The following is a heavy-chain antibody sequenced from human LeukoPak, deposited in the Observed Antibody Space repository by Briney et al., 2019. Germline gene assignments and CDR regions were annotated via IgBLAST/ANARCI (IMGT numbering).Heavy chain of an antibody. J-gene: IGHJ4*02. D-gene: IGHD2-2*01. CDR3: NRYCSSTSCRTHDY. CDR1: GGSISSSSYY. Sequence: KPSETLSLTCTVSGGSISSSSYYWGWIRQPPGKGLEWIGSIYYSGSTYYSPSLKSRVTISVDTSKNQFSLKLSSVTAADTAVYYCNRYCSSTSCRTHDYWGQGTLVTVSS. V-gene: IGHV4-39*07. CDR2: IYYSGST.